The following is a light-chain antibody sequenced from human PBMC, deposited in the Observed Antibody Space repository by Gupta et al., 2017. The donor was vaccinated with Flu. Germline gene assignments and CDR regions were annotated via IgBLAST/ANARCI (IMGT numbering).Light chain of an antibody. CDR1: QSVSSY. Sequence: CRASQSVSSYLAWYQQKPGQAPRLLIYDASNRATGIPARFSGSGSGTDFTLTISSLEPEDFAVYYCQQRRSWPITFGQGTRLEIK. CDR2: DAS. J-gene: IGKJ5*01. V-gene: IGKV3-11*01. CDR3: QQRRSWPIT.